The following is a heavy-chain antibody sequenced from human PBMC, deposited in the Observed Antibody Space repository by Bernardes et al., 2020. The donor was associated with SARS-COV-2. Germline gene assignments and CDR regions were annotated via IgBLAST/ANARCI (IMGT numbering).Heavy chain of an antibody. D-gene: IGHD3-9*01. CDR1: GGSISSGGYY. J-gene: IGHJ2*01. Sequence: SETLSLTCTVSGGSISSGGYYWSWIRQHPGKGLEWIGYIYYSGSTYYNPSLKSRVTISVDTSKNQFSLKLSSVTAADTAVYYCARVNQYDILTGRTWYFDLWGRGTLVTVSS. V-gene: IGHV4-31*03. CDR3: ARVNQYDILTGRTWYFDL. CDR2: IYYSGST.